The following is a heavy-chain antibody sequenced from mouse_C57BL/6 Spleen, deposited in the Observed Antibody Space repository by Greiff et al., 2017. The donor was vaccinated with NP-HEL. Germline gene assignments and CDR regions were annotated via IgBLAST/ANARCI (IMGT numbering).Heavy chain of an antibody. Sequence: VQVVESGAELARPGASVKLSCKASGYTFTSYGISWVKQRTGQGLEWIGEIYPRSGNTYYNEKFKGKATLTADKSSSTAYMELRSLTSEDSAVYFCARSRDGSVFDYWGQGTTLTVSS. D-gene: IGHD2-3*01. J-gene: IGHJ2*01. CDR2: IYPRSGNT. CDR1: GYTFTSYG. V-gene: IGHV1-81*01. CDR3: ARSRDGSVFDY.